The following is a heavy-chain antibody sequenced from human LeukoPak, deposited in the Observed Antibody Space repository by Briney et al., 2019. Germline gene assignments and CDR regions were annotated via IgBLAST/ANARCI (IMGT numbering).Heavy chain of an antibody. V-gene: IGHV4-4*09. D-gene: IGHD6-19*01. J-gene: IGHJ4*02. CDR1: GAPISRFY. CDR2: IYNGVPT. CDR3: VQTTGWPGFDY. Sequence: SETLSLICTTSGAPISRFYWSWVRQPPGKGLEWIGNIYNGVPTFFNPSLKSRVALSVDTSKTQFSLQLASVTAADTAVYYCVQTTGWPGFDYWGQGILVTVSS.